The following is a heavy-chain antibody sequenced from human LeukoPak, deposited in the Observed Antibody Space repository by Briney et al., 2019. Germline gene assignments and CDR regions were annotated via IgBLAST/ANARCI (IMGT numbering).Heavy chain of an antibody. CDR2: IYSGGST. J-gene: IGHJ3*02. CDR3: ARDQGYGNDAFDI. CDR1: GFTFSSNY. Sequence: GGSLRLSCAASGFTFSSNYMSWVRQAPGKGLEWVSVIYSGGSTYYADSVKGRFTISRDNSKNTLYLQMNSLRAEDTAVYYCARDQGYGNDAFDIWGQGTMVTVSS. V-gene: IGHV3-66*01. D-gene: IGHD3-16*01.